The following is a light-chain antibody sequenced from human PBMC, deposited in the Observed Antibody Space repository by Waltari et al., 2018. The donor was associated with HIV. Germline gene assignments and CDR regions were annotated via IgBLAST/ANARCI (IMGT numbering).Light chain of an antibody. CDR3: HVWDSISVI. CDR1: NIGSKS. CDR2: DDS. Sequence: SYVLTQPPSVSVAPGKTARITCGGNNIGSKSVHWYQQTPGQAPVLVIYDDSDRPSGIPERFSGSNAGNTATLTISRVESGDEADYYCHVWDSISVIFGGGTKVTVL. J-gene: IGLJ2*01. V-gene: IGLV3-21*04.